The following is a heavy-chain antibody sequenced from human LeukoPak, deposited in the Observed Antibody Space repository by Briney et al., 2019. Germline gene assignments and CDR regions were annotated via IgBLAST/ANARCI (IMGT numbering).Heavy chain of an antibody. CDR1: GFTFSSYE. V-gene: IGHV3-23*01. J-gene: IGHJ1*01. CDR3: AKEIYGDSTGGRFQQ. Sequence: GGSLRLSCAASGFTFSSYEMNWVRQAPGKGLEWVSVISGSGGSTYYADSVKGRFTLSRDNSKNTLYLQLNSLRVEDTAVYYCAKEIYGDSTGGRFQQWGQGTLVTVSS. D-gene: IGHD4-17*01. CDR2: ISGSGGST.